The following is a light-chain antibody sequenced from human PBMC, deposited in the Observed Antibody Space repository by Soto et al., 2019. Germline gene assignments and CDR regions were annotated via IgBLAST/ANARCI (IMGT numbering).Light chain of an antibody. CDR1: RSNLGNNY. V-gene: IGLV1-51*01. J-gene: IGLJ2*01. CDR3: GTWDSSLRAVV. Sequence: QSVLTQPPSVSAAKGQQVTISCSGSRSNLGNNYVSWYQQLPGTAPTLLIYDNNKRPSGIPDRFSGSKSGTSATLGITGLQTGDEADYYCGTWDSSLRAVVFGGGTKLTVL. CDR2: DNN.